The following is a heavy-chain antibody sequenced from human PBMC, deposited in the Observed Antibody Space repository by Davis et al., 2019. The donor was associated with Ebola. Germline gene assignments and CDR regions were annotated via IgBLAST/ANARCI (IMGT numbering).Heavy chain of an antibody. D-gene: IGHD2-2*01. Sequence: GESLKLSCAASGFSFSIYDMNWVRQAPGKGLEWVSSIDSSSTYLYYADAVKGRFTISRDNTKNSLYLQMNSLSAEDTAVYYCAMRVESSSTSWWFDLWGRGTLVTVPS. J-gene: IGHJ2*01. V-gene: IGHV3-21*01. CDR2: IDSSSTYL. CDR3: AMRVESSSTSWWFDL. CDR1: GFSFSIYD.